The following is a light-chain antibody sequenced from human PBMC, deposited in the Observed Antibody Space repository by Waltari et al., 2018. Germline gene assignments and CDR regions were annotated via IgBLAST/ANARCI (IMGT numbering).Light chain of an antibody. J-gene: IGKJ2*01. CDR2: GAS. V-gene: IGKV3-20*01. Sequence: EVVLTQSPATLSLSPGESATLSCRASQSLTKRYLAWYQQTPGQAPRLLIYGASSRAAGIPDRFSGSGSGTDFTLIISRLEPDDFAVYYCQQYGSSILYTFGQGTKLEIK. CDR3: QQYGSSILYT. CDR1: QSLTKRY.